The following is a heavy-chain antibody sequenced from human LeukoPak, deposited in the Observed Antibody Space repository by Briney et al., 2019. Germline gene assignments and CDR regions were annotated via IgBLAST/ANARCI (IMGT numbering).Heavy chain of an antibody. V-gene: IGHV4-59*01. CDR1: GGSISSYY. J-gene: IGHJ6*02. D-gene: IGHD6-6*01. CDR2: IYYSGST. Sequence: SETLSLTCTVSGGSISSYYWSWIRQPPGKGLEWIGYIYYSGSTNYNPSLKSRVTISVDTSKSQFSLKLSSVTAADTAVYYCASSSSYYYYGMDVWGQGTTVTVSS. CDR3: ASSSSYYYYGMDV.